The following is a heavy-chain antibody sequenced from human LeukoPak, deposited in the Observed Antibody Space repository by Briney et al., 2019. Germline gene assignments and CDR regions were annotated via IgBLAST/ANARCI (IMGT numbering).Heavy chain of an antibody. J-gene: IGHJ5*02. CDR1: GGSISSGGYS. CDR3: ARQGPAALRYNWFDP. V-gene: IGHV4-31*03. Sequence: SETLSLTCTVSGGSISSGGYSWSWIRQHPGKGLEWIGYIYYSGSTYYNPSLKSRVTISADTSKNQFSLKLSSVTAADTAVYYCARQGPAALRYNWFDPWGQGTLVTVSS. D-gene: IGHD2-2*01. CDR2: IYYSGST.